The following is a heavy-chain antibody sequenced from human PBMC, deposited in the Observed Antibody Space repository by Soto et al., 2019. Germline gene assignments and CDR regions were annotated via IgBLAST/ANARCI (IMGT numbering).Heavy chain of an antibody. J-gene: IGHJ1*01. Sequence: SETLSLTCTVSCGSISSSSYYWGWIRQPPGKGLEWIGSIYYSGSTYYNPSLKSRVTISVDTSKNQFSLKLSSVTAADTAVYYCARRQSSSWYGLWGQG. CDR1: CGSISSSSYY. CDR2: IYYSGST. D-gene: IGHD6-13*01. CDR3: ARRQSSSWYGL. V-gene: IGHV4-39*01.